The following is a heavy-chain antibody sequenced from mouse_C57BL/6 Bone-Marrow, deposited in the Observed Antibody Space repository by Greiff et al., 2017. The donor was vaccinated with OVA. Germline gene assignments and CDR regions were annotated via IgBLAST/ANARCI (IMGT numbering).Heavy chain of an antibody. Sequence: EVQGVESGAELVRPGASVKLSCTASGFNIKDDYMHWVKQRPEQGLEWIGWIDPENGDTEYASKFQGKATITADTSSNTAYLQLSSLTSEDTAVYYCTADSSGYWFAYWGQGTLVTVSA. J-gene: IGHJ3*01. V-gene: IGHV14-4*01. D-gene: IGHD3-2*02. CDR2: IDPENGDT. CDR1: GFNIKDDY. CDR3: TADSSGYWFAY.